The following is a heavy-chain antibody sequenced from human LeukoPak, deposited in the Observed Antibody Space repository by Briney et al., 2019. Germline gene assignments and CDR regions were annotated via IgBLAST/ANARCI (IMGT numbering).Heavy chain of an antibody. CDR2: ISSSSSYI. Sequence: PGGSLRLSCAASGFTFSSYSMNWVRQAPGKGLEWVSSISSSSSYIYYADSVKGRFTISRSNSKNTLYLQMNSLRAEDTAVYYCAKDYYDSSAYYYYFDYWGQGTLVTVSS. J-gene: IGHJ4*02. CDR1: GFTFSSYS. CDR3: AKDYYDSSAYYYYFDY. D-gene: IGHD3-22*01. V-gene: IGHV3-21*04.